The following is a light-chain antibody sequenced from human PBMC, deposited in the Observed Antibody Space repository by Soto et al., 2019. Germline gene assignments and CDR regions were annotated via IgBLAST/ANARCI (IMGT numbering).Light chain of an antibody. CDR1: QSVSGN. Sequence: EIVMTQSPATLSVSPGERATLSCRASQSVSGNLAWYHQKPGQAPRLLIYGASTRPTGIPARFSGDGSGTDFTLTISCLQSGDFASDYGQEYYNAPLAFSPGTMVDIK. CDR2: GAS. V-gene: IGKV3-15*01. CDR3: QEYYNAPLA. J-gene: IGKJ3*01.